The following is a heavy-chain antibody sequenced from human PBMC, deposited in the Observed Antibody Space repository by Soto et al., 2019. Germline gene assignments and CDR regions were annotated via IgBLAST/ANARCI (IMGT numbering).Heavy chain of an antibody. CDR2: IWYDGSNK. CDR1: GFTFSSYG. D-gene: IGHD4-4*01. Sequence: QVQLVESGGGVVQPGRSLRLSCAASGFTFSSYGMHWVRQAPGKGLEWVAVIWYDGSNKYYADSVKGRFTISRDNYKNTLYLQMNSLRAEDTAVYYWARDIVTVTAYYYGMDVWGQGTTATVSS. CDR3: ARDIVTVTAYYYGMDV. J-gene: IGHJ6*02. V-gene: IGHV3-33*01.